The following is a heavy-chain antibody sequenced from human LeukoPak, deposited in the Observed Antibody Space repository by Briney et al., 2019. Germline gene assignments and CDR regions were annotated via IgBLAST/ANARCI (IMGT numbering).Heavy chain of an antibody. Sequence: GGSLRLSCAASGFTFSSYAMSWVRQAPGKGLEWVSSICGSGGSTYYADSVKGRFTISRDNSKNTHYLQMTSLVAEDTAEYYCAKVETAAAGPLRGFDYWGQGKLVTVSS. CDR3: AKVETAAAGPLRGFDY. D-gene: IGHD6-13*01. J-gene: IGHJ4*02. CDR1: GFTFSSYA. V-gene: IGHV3-23*01. CDR2: ICGSGGST.